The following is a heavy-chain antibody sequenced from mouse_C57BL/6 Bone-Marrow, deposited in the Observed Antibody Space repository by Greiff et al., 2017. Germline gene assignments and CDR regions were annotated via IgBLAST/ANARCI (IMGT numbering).Heavy chain of an antibody. D-gene: IGHD2-4*01. CDR1: GYTFTEYT. CDR3: ARHEEDYDYDGAWFAY. CDR2: FYPGSGSI. J-gene: IGHJ3*01. Sequence: VQLQQSGAELVKPGASVKLSCKASGYTFTEYTIHWVKQRSGQGLEWIGWFYPGSGSIKYTEQFKDKATLTADKSSSTVYMELSRLTSDDSAVYFCARHEEDYDYDGAWFAYWGQGTLVTVSA. V-gene: IGHV1-62-2*01.